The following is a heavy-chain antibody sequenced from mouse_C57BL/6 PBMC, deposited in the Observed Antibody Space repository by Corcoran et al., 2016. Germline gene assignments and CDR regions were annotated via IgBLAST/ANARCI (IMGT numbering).Heavy chain of an antibody. Sequence: QIQLVQSGPELKKPGETVKISCKASGYTFTTYGMSWVKQAPGKGLKWMGWINTYSGVPTYADDFKGRFAFPLETSASTAYLQINNLKNEDTATYFCARTGYGSSYGFAYWGQGTLVTVSA. CDR2: INTYSGVP. CDR1: GYTFTTYG. V-gene: IGHV9-3*01. CDR3: ARTGYGSSYGFAY. J-gene: IGHJ3*01. D-gene: IGHD1-1*01.